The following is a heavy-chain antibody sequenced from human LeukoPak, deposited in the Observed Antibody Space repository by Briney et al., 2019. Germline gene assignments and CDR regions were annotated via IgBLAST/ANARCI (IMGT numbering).Heavy chain of an antibody. V-gene: IGHV3-23*01. CDR1: GFTFSTYA. CDR2: ISGSGGST. D-gene: IGHD3-22*01. Sequence: GGSLRLSCAASGFTFSTYAMTWVRQAPGKGLEWVSAISGSGGSTYYADSVKGRFTISRDNSKNTLYLQMNSLRAEDTAVYYCAKERGNYDSSGGVLYYFDYWGQGTLVTVSS. J-gene: IGHJ4*02. CDR3: AKERGNYDSSGGVLYYFDY.